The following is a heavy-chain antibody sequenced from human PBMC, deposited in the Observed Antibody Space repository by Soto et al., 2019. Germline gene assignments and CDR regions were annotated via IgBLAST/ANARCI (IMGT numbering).Heavy chain of an antibody. CDR3: AKVRTTVTTLGKYDAFDI. V-gene: IGHV3-30*18. D-gene: IGHD4-17*01. Sequence: QVQLVESVGGVVQPGRSLRLSCAASGFTFSSYGMHWVRQAPGKGLEWVAVISYDGSNKYYADSVKGRFTISRDNSKNTLYLQMNSLRAEDTAVYYCAKVRTTVTTLGKYDAFDIWGQGTMVTVAS. CDR1: GFTFSSYG. J-gene: IGHJ3*02. CDR2: ISYDGSNK.